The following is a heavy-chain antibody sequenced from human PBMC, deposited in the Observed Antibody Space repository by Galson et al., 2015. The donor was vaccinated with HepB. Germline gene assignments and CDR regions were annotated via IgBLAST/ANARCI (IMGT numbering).Heavy chain of an antibody. CDR3: AKLFTVATPTSYFDL. CDR1: GGTFSSYA. V-gene: IGHV3-23*01. CDR2: ISGSGGST. D-gene: IGHD4-23*01. J-gene: IGHJ2*01. Sequence: SCKASGGTFSSYAMSWVRQAPGKGLEWVSAISGSGGSTYYADSVKGRFTISRGNSKNTLYLQMNSLRAEDTAVYYCAKLFTVATPTSYFDLWGRGTLVTVSS.